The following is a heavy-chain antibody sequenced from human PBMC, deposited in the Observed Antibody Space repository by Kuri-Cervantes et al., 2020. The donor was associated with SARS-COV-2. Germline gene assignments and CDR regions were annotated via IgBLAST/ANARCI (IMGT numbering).Heavy chain of an antibody. CDR1: GFTFSSYA. Sequence: GGSLRLSCAASGFTFSSYALHWVRQAPGKGLEWVAVISYDGNNKYYADSVKGRFTISRDNSKNTLYLQMNSLRAEDTAVYYCARDENYSSSWYADYYYYYGMDVWGQGTTVTVSS. V-gene: IGHV3-30-3*01. CDR3: ARDENYSSSWYADYYYYYGMDV. CDR2: ISYDGNNK. J-gene: IGHJ6*02. D-gene: IGHD6-13*01.